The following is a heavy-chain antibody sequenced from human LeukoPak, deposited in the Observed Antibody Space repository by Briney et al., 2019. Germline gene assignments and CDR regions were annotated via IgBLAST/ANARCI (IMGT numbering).Heavy chain of an antibody. Sequence: PSETLSLTCTVSGGSISSYYWSWIRQPPGKGLEYIGYIYYSGSTNYNPSLKSRVTISVDTSKNQFSLKLNSVTAADTAVYYCARLTYYYGSDPYYYYMDVWGKGTTVTISS. D-gene: IGHD3-10*01. CDR3: ARLTYYYGSDPYYYYMDV. J-gene: IGHJ6*03. CDR1: GGSISSYY. CDR2: IYYSGST. V-gene: IGHV4-59*01.